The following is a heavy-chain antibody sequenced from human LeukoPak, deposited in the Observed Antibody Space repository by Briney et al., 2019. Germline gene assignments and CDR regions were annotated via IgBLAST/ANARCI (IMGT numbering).Heavy chain of an antibody. CDR2: IKSKTDGGTT. CDR1: GFTFSNAW. V-gene: IGHV3-15*01. J-gene: IGHJ6*03. Sequence: GGSLRLSCAASGFTFSNAWMSWVRQAPGKGLEWVGRIKSKTDGGTTDYAAPVKGRFTISRDDSKNTLYLQMNSLKTEDTAVYYCTTGEQQLPYYYMDVWGKGATVTVSS. D-gene: IGHD6-13*01. CDR3: TTGEQQLPYYYMDV.